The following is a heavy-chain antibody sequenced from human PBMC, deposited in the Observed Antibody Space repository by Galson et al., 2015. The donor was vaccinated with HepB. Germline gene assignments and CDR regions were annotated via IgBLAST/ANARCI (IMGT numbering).Heavy chain of an antibody. CDR3: AGLYFDILTGYSNGMDV. D-gene: IGHD3-9*01. CDR1: GFMFSSYG. Sequence: SLRLSCAASGFMFSSYGMHWVRQAPGKGLEWVASIGYDGNERNYADSVKGRFTISRDYSRRALYLQMKSLRAEDTATFYCAGLYFDILTGYSNGMDVWGHWTTVTVSS. J-gene: IGHJ6*02. CDR2: IGYDGNER. V-gene: IGHV3-33*01.